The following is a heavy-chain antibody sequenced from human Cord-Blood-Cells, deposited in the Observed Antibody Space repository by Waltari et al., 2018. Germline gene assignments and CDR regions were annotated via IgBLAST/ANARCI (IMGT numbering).Heavy chain of an antibody. Sequence: QVQLVQSGAEVKKPGSSVKVSCKASGGTFSSYAISWVRQAPGQGLEWMGGIIPILGTANYAQKFQGRVTITADESTSTAYMELSSLRSEDTAVYYWARDRVDTAMVTGAFDIWGQGTMVTVSS. CDR3: ARDRVDTAMVTGAFDI. CDR1: GGTFSSYA. CDR2: IIPILGTA. V-gene: IGHV1-69*01. D-gene: IGHD5-18*01. J-gene: IGHJ3*02.